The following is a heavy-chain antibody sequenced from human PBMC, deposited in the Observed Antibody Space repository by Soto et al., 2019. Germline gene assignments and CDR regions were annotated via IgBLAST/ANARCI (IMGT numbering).Heavy chain of an antibody. J-gene: IGHJ6*02. CDR3: ARDIYYDSSGYYYVEVPHYGMDV. CDR2: IYTSGST. Sequence: SETLSLTCTVSGGSISSYYWSWIRQPAGKGLEWIGRIYTSGSTNYSPSLKSRVTMSVDTSKNQFSLKLSSVTAADTAVYYCARDIYYDSSGYYYVEVPHYGMDVWGQGTTVTVSS. D-gene: IGHD3-22*01. V-gene: IGHV4-4*07. CDR1: GGSISSYY.